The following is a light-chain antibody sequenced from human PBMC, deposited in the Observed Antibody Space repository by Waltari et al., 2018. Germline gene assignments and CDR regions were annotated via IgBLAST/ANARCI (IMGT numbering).Light chain of an antibody. J-gene: IGLJ2*01. CDR2: DKN. Sequence: SSELTQDSAVSVAMGQTVRITCHGDSLRCYYASWYQQMPGPAPLLVIYDKNNRPSGVPDRFSGSSSNNTGSLTITGAQAEDEASYYCHSRDASGVAGSFGGGTKLTVL. CDR3: HSRDASGVAGS. V-gene: IGLV3-19*01. CDR1: SLRCYY.